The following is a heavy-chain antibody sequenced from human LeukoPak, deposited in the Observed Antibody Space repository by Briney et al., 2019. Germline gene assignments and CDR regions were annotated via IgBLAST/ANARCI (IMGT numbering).Heavy chain of an antibody. D-gene: IGHD5-24*01. V-gene: IGHV3-30-3*01. Sequence: PGRSLRLSCAASGFTFSSYAMHWVRQAPGKGLEWVAVISYDGSNKYYADSVKGRFTISRDNSKNTLYLQMNSLRAEDTAVYYCASHGYNQPSLDYWGQGTLVTVSS. CDR2: ISYDGSNK. CDR1: GFTFSSYA. J-gene: IGHJ4*02. CDR3: ASHGYNQPSLDY.